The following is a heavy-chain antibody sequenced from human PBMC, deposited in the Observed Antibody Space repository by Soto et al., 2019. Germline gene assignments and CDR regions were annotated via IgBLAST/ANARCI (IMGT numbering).Heavy chain of an antibody. CDR2: IIPIFGTG. CDR3: ARAGYYDSSGYYPTAFDL. Sequence: VASVKVSCKASGGTFSSYAISWVRQAPGQGLEWMGGIIPIFGTGNYAQKFQGRVTITADDSTSTAYMELSSLRSEDTAVYYCARAGYYDSSGYYPTAFDLWGQGTRVTLSS. D-gene: IGHD3-22*01. J-gene: IGHJ3*01. CDR1: GGTFSSYA. V-gene: IGHV1-69*13.